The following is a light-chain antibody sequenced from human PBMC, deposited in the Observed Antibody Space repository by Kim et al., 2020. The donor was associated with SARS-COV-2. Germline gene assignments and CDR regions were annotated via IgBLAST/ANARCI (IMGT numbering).Light chain of an antibody. CDR1: KLGNKY. CDR3: QAWDSSIVV. J-gene: IGLJ2*01. V-gene: IGLV3-1*01. Sequence: SYELTQPPSVSVSPEQTASITCSGDKLGNKYVSWYQQKAGQSPDLVIYKDTKRPSGIPERFSGSNSGNTATLTISGTQAMDEADYYCQAWDSSIVVFGGGTQLTVL. CDR2: KDT.